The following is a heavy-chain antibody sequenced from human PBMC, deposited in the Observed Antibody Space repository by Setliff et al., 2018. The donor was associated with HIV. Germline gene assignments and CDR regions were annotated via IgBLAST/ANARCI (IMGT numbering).Heavy chain of an antibody. J-gene: IGHJ5*02. V-gene: IGHV1-46*01. D-gene: IGHD2-8*01. Sequence: ASVKVSCKASGYTFTSYYMHWVRQAPGQGLEWMGIINPSGGSTSYAQKFQGRATMTRDTSTSTVYMDLNSLRSEDTAVYYCVRDDSNGPNSVDPWGQGTLVTVSS. CDR3: VRDDSNGPNSVDP. CDR1: GYTFTSYY. CDR2: INPSGGST.